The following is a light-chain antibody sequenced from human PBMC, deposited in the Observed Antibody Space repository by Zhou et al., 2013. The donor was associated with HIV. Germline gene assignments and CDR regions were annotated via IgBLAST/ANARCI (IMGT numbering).Light chain of an antibody. CDR3: QQLNTYSIT. CDR2: GTS. Sequence: QMTQSPSSLSASVGDRVTITCQASQGISNSLNWYQQKPGKAPRLLIYGTSTLQRGVPSRFSGSGSGTDFTLTISSLQPEDSATYYCQQLNTYSITFGQGTRLEIK. CDR1: QGISNS. J-gene: IGKJ5*01. V-gene: IGKV1-9*01.